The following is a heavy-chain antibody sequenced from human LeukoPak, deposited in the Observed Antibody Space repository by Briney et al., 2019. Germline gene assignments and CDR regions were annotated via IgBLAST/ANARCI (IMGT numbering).Heavy chain of an antibody. CDR2: ISAYNGNT. V-gene: IGHV1-18*01. CDR1: GYTFTSSG. D-gene: IGHD3-10*01. Sequence: GASVKLSCKASGYTFTSSGISLVRQAPGQGLEWMGWISAYNGNTNYAQKLQGRVTMTTDTSTSTAYMELRSLRSDDTAVYYCARDELLWFGADGTKFDYWGQGTLVTVSS. CDR3: ARDELLWFGADGTKFDY. J-gene: IGHJ4*02.